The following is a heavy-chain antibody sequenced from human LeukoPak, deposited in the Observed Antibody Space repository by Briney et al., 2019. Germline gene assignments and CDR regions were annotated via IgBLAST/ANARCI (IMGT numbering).Heavy chain of an antibody. CDR2: INRSGST. D-gene: IGHD3-22*01. Sequence: SETLSLTCAVYGGSFSGYYWSWIRQPPGKGLEWIGEINRSGSTNYNPSLKSRVTISVDTSKNQFSLKLTSVTAADTAVYYCARIDDRGSVSYYYSMDVWGKGTTVTVSS. V-gene: IGHV4-34*01. CDR1: GGSFSGYY. J-gene: IGHJ6*03. CDR3: ARIDDRGSVSYYYSMDV.